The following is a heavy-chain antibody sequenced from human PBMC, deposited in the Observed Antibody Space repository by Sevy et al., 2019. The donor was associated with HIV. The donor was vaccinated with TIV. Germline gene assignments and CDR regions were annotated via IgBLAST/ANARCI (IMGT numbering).Heavy chain of an antibody. D-gene: IGHD5-18*01. CDR2: ISGSADAT. CDR1: GFTFSNYA. V-gene: IGHV3-23*01. J-gene: IGHJ4*02. CDR3: VKEVSQYSYSDY. Sequence: GGSLRLSCAASGFTFSNYAMSWVRQTPGKGLEWVSAISGSADATYYTDSVKGRFTISRDNSKKTVNLQMNSLRAEDTAVYYCVKEVSQYSYSDYWGQGTLVTVSS.